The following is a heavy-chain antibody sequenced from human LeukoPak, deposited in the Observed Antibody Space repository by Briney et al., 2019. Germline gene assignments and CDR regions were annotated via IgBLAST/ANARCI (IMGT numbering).Heavy chain of an antibody. D-gene: IGHD3-10*01. V-gene: IGHV4-39*07. CDR1: GGSISSSSYY. CDR3: ARPLSYYGSGYYAFDI. J-gene: IGHJ3*02. Sequence: PSETLSLTRTVSGGSISSSSYYWGWIRQPPGKGLEWIGSIYYSVSTYYNPSLKSRVTISVDTSKNQFSLKLSSVTAADTAVYYCARPLSYYGSGYYAFDIWGQGTVVTVSS. CDR2: IYYSVST.